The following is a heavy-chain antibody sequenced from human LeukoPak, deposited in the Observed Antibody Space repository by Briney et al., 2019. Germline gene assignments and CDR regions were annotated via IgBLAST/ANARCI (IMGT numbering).Heavy chain of an antibody. Sequence: GGSLRLSCAASGFTFSSYAMHWVRQAPGKGLEYVSAISSNGGSTYYANSVKGRFTISRDNSKNTLYLQMGSLRAEDMAVYYCARNMVRGGKLFYYYYYGMDVWGQGTTVTVSS. CDR2: ISSNGGST. D-gene: IGHD3-10*01. CDR1: GFTFSSYA. J-gene: IGHJ6*02. CDR3: ARNMVRGGKLFYYYYYGMDV. V-gene: IGHV3-64*01.